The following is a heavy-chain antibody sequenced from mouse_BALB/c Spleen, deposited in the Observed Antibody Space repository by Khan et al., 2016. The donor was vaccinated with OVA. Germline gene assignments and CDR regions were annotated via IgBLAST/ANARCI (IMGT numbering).Heavy chain of an antibody. CDR3: VREGAYHRSDGWFAY. V-gene: IGHV1-4*01. J-gene: IGHJ3*01. D-gene: IGHD2-14*01. CDR1: GYTFTSYT. Sequence: QMQLEESGAELARPGASVKMSCKASGYTFTSYTMHWVRQRPGQAPEWIGHVNPSNSYTNYNQNFKDKATLIVDKSSSTAYMQLSSLTSEDSAVYYGVREGAYHRSDGWFAYWGQGTLVTVSA. CDR2: VNPSNSYT.